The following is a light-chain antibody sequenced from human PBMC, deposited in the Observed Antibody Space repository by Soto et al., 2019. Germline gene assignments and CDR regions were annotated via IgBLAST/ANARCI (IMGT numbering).Light chain of an antibody. J-gene: IGKJ1*01. CDR1: QSVSGSY. V-gene: IGKV3-20*01. Sequence: EIVLTQSPGTLSLSPGERATLSCRASQSVSGSYLAWYQQKPGQAPRLLIYGASSRATGIPDRFSGSGSGTDFTLTISFLVLEDFAVYYCQQYCSSPTWTYGQGTKVDIK. CDR2: GAS. CDR3: QQYCSSPTWT.